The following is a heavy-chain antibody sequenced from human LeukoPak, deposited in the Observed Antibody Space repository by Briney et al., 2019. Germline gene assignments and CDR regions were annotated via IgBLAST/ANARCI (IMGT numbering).Heavy chain of an antibody. CDR3: ARGPGTSVIREVSPKY. Sequence: PSETLSLTCAVYGGSFSGYFCWIRQSPGKGLEWIGEINHRGVTNYRPSLGGRVSIFTDRSLNQFSLRLTSVTAADTGTYYCARGPGTSVIREVSPKYWGQGTPVTVSS. J-gene: IGHJ4*02. CDR1: GGSFSGYF. D-gene: IGHD3-10*01. V-gene: IGHV4-34*01. CDR2: INHRGVT.